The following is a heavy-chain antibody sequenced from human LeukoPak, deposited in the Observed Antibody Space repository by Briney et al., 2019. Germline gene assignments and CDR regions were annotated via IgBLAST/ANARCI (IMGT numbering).Heavy chain of an antibody. CDR1: GYTFTSYG. Sequence: ASVKVSCKASGYTFTSYGISWVRQAPGQGLEWMGRINPNSGGTSYAQRFQGRVTLTRDTSITTAYMELTSLRSDDTAVYYCARDRGSGDVFDYWGQGTLVTVSS. D-gene: IGHD3-10*01. CDR3: ARDRGSGDVFDY. J-gene: IGHJ4*02. CDR2: INPNSGGT. V-gene: IGHV1-2*06.